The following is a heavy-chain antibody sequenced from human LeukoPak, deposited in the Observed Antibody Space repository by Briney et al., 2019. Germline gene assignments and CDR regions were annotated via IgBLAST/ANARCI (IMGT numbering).Heavy chain of an antibody. D-gene: IGHD2-15*01. CDR3: ARGSDIVVVVAATPKDNWFDP. CDR1: GYTFTSYG. Sequence: ASVKVSCKASGYTFTSYGISWVRQAPGQGLEWMGWISAYNGNTNYAQKLQGRVTVTRNTSISTAYMELSSLRSEDTAVYYCARGSDIVVVVAATPKDNWFDPWGQGTLVTVSS. CDR2: ISAYNGNT. J-gene: IGHJ5*02. V-gene: IGHV1-18*01.